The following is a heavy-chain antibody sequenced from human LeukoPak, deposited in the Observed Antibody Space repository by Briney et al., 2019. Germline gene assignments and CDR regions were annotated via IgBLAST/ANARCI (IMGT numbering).Heavy chain of an antibody. J-gene: IGHJ3*02. Sequence: SQTLSLTCAVSGGSISSGGYSWSWIRQPPGKGLEWIGYIYHSGSTYYNPSLKSRVTISVDRSKNQFSLKLSSVTAADTAVYYCASTLGSKALDAFDIWGQGTMVTVSS. V-gene: IGHV4-30-2*01. CDR2: IYHSGST. D-gene: IGHD7-27*01. CDR1: GGSISSGGYS. CDR3: ASTLGSKALDAFDI.